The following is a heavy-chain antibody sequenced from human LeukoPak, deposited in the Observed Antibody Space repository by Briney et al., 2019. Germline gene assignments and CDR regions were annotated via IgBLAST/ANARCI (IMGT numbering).Heavy chain of an antibody. CDR1: GGSISSSSYY. D-gene: IGHD3-10*01. CDR2: IYYSGST. V-gene: IGHV4-39*01. CDR3: ARRTPDYCGSGSYYPVRDNWFDP. J-gene: IGHJ5*02. Sequence: PSETLSLTCTVSGGSISSSSYYWGWIRQPPGKGLEWIGSIYYSGSTYYNPSLKSRVTISVDTSKNQFSLKLSSVTAADTAVYYCARRTPDYCGSGSYYPVRDNWFDPWGQGTLVTVSS.